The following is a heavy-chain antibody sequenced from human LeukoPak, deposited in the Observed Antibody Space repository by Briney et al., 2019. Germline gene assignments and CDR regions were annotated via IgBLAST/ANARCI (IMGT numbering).Heavy chain of an antibody. Sequence: GSLRLSCTASGFTFSSYSMNWIRQPPGKGLEWIGYIYYSGSTNYNPSLKSRVTISVDTSKNQFSLKLSSVTAADTAVYYCVRHARYFDWLSIWGQGTLVTVSS. CDR1: GFTFSSYS. CDR2: IYYSGST. D-gene: IGHD3-9*01. J-gene: IGHJ4*02. V-gene: IGHV4-59*08. CDR3: VRHARYFDWLSI.